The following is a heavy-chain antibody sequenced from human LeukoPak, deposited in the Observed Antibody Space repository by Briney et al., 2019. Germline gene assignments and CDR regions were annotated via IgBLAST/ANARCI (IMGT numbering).Heavy chain of an antibody. CDR2: INPKGGAT. CDR1: GYTVTVHY. Sequence: ASVKVSCKASGYTVTVHYMHWVRQAPGQGLDWMGWINPKGGATKYAQKFQDRVTMTRDTSIDTVYMELSNLGSDDTALYYCVRTSDYGAPYGFDYWGQGTLVTVSS. J-gene: IGHJ4*02. D-gene: IGHD4-17*01. V-gene: IGHV1-2*02. CDR3: VRTSDYGAPYGFDY.